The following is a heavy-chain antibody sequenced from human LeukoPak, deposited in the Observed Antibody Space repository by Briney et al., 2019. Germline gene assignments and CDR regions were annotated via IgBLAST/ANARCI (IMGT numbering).Heavy chain of an antibody. D-gene: IGHD3-10*01. J-gene: IGHJ5*02. CDR1: GFTFDDYA. CDR2: ISWNSGSI. Sequence: PGGSLRLSCAASGFTFDDYAMHWVRQAPGKGLEWVSGISWNSGSIEYADSVKGRFTISRDNAKNSLYLQMNSLRAEDTAVYYCARAAYGSGSQSDLWGQGTLVTVSS. CDR3: ARAAYGSGSQSDL. V-gene: IGHV3-9*01.